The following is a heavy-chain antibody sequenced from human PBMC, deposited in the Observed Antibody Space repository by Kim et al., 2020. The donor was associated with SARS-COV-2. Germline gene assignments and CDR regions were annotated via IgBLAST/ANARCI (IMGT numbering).Heavy chain of an antibody. V-gene: IGHV3-66*01. Sequence: GRFTISRDSSKNTLYLQMNSLRAADTAVYYCARDTYDFWSGYYTPGYFDYWGQGTLVTVSS. D-gene: IGHD3-3*01. CDR3: ARDTYDFWSGYYTPGYFDY. J-gene: IGHJ4*02.